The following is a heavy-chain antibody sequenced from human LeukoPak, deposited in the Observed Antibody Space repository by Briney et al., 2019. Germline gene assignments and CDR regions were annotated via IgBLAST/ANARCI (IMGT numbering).Heavy chain of an antibody. J-gene: IGHJ4*02. CDR1: GITFSSHA. V-gene: IGHV3-23*01. CDR2: ISGSGATT. Sequence: GGSLRLSCAISGITFSSHAISWVRQAPGKGLEWVSAISGSGATTYYADSVKGRFIISGDNSKNTLSLQMRSLRAEDTAVYYCAKEDTAGITPVLDYWGQGTLVTVSS. CDR3: AKEDTAGITPVLDY. D-gene: IGHD5-18*01.